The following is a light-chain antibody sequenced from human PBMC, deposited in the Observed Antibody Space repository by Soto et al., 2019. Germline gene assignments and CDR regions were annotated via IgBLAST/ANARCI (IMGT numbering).Light chain of an antibody. CDR2: DTN. CDR1: TGAVTSGHY. CDR3: LLFYSGPRV. V-gene: IGLV7-46*01. Sequence: QTVVTQDPSLTVSPGGTVTLTCDSSTGAVTSGHYPYWFQQNPGQAPRTLIYDTNNKHSWTPARFSGSLLGGKAALTLSGAQPEEEAESYCLLFYSGPRVFGGGTKLTVL. J-gene: IGLJ3*02.